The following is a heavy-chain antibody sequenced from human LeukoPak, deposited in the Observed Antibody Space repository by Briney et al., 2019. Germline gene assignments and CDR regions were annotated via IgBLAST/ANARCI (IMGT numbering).Heavy chain of an antibody. CDR3: ARIYSGYDY. CDR2: IYYSGST. Sequence: KPSETLSLTCTVSGASISSSRYYWGWSRQPPGKGLEWIGTIYYSGSTNYNPSLKSRVTISVDTSKNQFSLKLNSVTAADTAVYYCARIYSGYDYWGQGALDTVSS. D-gene: IGHD5-12*01. V-gene: IGHV4-39*01. CDR1: GASISSSRYY. J-gene: IGHJ4*02.